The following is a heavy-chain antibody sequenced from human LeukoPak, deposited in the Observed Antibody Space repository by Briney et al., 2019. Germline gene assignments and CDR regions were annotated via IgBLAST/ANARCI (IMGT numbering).Heavy chain of an antibody. CDR1: GGSISSYY. D-gene: IGHD6-13*01. Sequence: SETLTLTCTVSGGSISSYYWSWIRQPPGKGLEWIGYIYCSWSTNYNPPLKSPVTRSVDTSKNQFTLKLSSVTAADTAVYYCARGTSCSWYYPYDFDYWGQGTLVTVSS. J-gene: IGHJ4*02. V-gene: IGHV4-59*01. CDR3: ARGTSCSWYYPYDFDY. CDR2: IYCSWST.